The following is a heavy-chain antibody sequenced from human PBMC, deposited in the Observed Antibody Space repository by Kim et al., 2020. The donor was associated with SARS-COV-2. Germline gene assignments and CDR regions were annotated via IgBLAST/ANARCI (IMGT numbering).Heavy chain of an antibody. D-gene: IGHD2-2*02. Sequence: ASVKVSCKASGYTFTSYGISWVRQAPGQGLEWMGWISAYNGNTNYAQKLQGRVTLTTDTSTSTAYMELRSLRADDTAGYYCARPRGVVVPAAIMGSRRGHRPPHSGIDVWGQGTTVTVSS. CDR2: ISAYNGNT. CDR3: ARPRGVVVPAAIMGSRRGHRPPHSGIDV. V-gene: IGHV1-18*01. CDR1: GYTFTSYG. J-gene: IGHJ6*02.